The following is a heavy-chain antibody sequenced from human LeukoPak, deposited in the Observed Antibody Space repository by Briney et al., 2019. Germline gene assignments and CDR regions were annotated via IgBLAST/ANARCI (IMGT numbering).Heavy chain of an antibody. D-gene: IGHD3-10*01. CDR3: ARALYSGSGSYPYFDS. CDR2: IYYSGSN. V-gene: IGHV4-39*02. Sequence: TSETLSLTCSVSGGSISSSSFYWGRIRPPPGKGLEWIGRIYYSGSNYVNPSLKSRVTISVDTSKDQLSLKLPSVTAADTALYYCARALYSGSGSYPYFDSWAQGTLVTVSS. J-gene: IGHJ4*02. CDR1: GGSISSSSFY.